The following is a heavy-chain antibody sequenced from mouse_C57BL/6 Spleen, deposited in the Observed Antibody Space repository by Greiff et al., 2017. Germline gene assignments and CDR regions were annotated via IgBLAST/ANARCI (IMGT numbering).Heavy chain of an antibody. CDR2: IVPGSGST. Sequence: QVQLKESGAELMKPGASVKLSCKATGYTFTGYWIEWVKQRPGRGLEWIGGIVPGSGSTNYNEKFKCKATFTADTSSNTAYMQLSSLPTEDSAIYYCARRGYCSNEAWFAYWGQGTLLTVSA. D-gene: IGHD4-1*01. CDR3: ARRGYCSNEAWFAY. V-gene: IGHV1-9*01. J-gene: IGHJ3*01. CDR1: GYTFTGYW.